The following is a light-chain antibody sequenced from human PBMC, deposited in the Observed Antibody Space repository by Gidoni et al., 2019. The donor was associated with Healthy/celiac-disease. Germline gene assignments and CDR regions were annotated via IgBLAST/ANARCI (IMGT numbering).Light chain of an antibody. V-gene: IGKV3-11*01. Sequence: EIVLTQSPATLSLSPGESATLSCRASQSVSSYLAWYPQKPGKAPRLLLYYASIRATGIPARFSGSGSGTDVTLTISSLEPDDFAAYYCQQRSNCPLITFGQGTRLEIK. CDR2: YAS. J-gene: IGKJ5*01. CDR3: QQRSNCPLIT. CDR1: QSVSSY.